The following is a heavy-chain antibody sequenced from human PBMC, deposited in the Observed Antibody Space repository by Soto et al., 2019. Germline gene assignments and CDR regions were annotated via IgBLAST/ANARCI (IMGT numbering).Heavy chain of an antibody. D-gene: IGHD3-22*01. J-gene: IGHJ3*02. Sequence: ASVKVSCKASGGTFSSYAISWVRQAPGQGLEWMGGIIPIFGTANYAQKFQGRVTITADESTSTAYMELSSLRSEDTAVYYCAGPPYYYDSSGYPTTVKYAFDIWGQGTMVTVSS. V-gene: IGHV1-69*13. CDR2: IIPIFGTA. CDR3: AGPPYYYDSSGYPTTVKYAFDI. CDR1: GGTFSSYA.